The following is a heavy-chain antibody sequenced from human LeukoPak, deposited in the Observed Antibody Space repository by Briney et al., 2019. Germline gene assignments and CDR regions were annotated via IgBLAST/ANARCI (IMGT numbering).Heavy chain of an antibody. D-gene: IGHD3-3*01. Sequence: GGSLRLSCAASGSTFSSYAMSWVRQAPGKGLEWVSAISGSGGSTYYADSVKGRFTISRDNSKNTLYLQMNSLRAEDTAVYYCAKERRAYDFWSGYYTPQGYWGQGTLVTVSS. CDR2: ISGSGGST. J-gene: IGHJ4*02. V-gene: IGHV3-23*01. CDR1: GSTFSSYA. CDR3: AKERRAYDFWSGYYTPQGY.